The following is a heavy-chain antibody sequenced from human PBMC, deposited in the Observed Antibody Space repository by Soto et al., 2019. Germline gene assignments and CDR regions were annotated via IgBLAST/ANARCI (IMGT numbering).Heavy chain of an antibody. Sequence: PSETLSLTCIVSGGSISSYYWSWIRQPPGKGLKWIGYIYYSGSTNYNPSLKSRVTISVDTSKNKFSLKLSSVTAADTAVYYCARRVDYVWGSYRYSPYFDYWGQGTLVTVSS. CDR3: ARRVDYVWGSYRYSPYFDY. CDR1: GGSISSYY. J-gene: IGHJ4*02. D-gene: IGHD3-16*02. CDR2: IYYSGST. V-gene: IGHV4-59*08.